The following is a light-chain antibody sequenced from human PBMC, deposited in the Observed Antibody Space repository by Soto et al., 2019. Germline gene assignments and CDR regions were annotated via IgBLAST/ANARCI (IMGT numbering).Light chain of an antibody. V-gene: IGKV3-15*01. Sequence: DIVMTQSPATLSVSPGERATLSCRASQSVSSNLAWYKLKPGQAPRLLIYGASTRATGIPARFSVGGSGTEFTPTISSLQSEDFAVDDCQLYNNSPPFGQGTKVDIK. J-gene: IGKJ1*01. CDR2: GAS. CDR3: QLYNNSPP. CDR1: QSVSSN.